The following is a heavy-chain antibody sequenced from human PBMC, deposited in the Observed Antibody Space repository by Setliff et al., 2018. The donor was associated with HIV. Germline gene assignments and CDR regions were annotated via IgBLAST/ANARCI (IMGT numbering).Heavy chain of an antibody. V-gene: IGHV1-18*04. CDR1: GYTFTTYG. CDR2: NNTYNGNT. CDR3: WRSGVPPYYYYGMDV. J-gene: IGHJ6*02. Sequence: GASVKVSCKASGYTFTTYGVNWVRQAPGQGLEGMGWNNTYNGNTKYAQKFQGRITMTTDTPTTKAFMELRSLKADDTGIYYCWRSGVPPYYYYGMDVWGQGTTVTVSS. D-gene: IGHD3-10*01.